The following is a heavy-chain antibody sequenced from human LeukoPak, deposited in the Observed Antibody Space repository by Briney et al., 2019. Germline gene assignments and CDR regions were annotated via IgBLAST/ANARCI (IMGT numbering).Heavy chain of an antibody. CDR1: GFTFSSDG. CDR2: IWYDGSNK. V-gene: IGHV3-33*01. J-gene: IGHJ4*02. D-gene: IGHD6-13*01. CDR3: ARQQLVLDC. Sequence: GGSLRLSCAASGFTFSSDGMHWVRQAPGKGLEWVAVIWYDGSNKYYADSVKGRFTISRDNSKNTLYLQMNSLKTEDTTVYYCARQQLVLDCWGQGALVTVSS.